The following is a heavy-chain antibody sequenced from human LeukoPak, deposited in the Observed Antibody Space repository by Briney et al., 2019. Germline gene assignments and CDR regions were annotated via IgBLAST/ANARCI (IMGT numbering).Heavy chain of an antibody. CDR1: GFTVSSNY. J-gene: IGHJ6*04. CDR3: ARDLGFGDYGMDV. V-gene: IGHV3-53*01. CDR2: IYINGST. D-gene: IGHD3-10*01. Sequence: PGGSLRLSCASSGFTVSSNYMSWVRQAPGKGLDWVSLIYINGSTYYADSVKCRVTISRDNSKNTLYLQMNSLRAEDTALYYCARDLGFGDYGMDVWGKGTTVTVSS.